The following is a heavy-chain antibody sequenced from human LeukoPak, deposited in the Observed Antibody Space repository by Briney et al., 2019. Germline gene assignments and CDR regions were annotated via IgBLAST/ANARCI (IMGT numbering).Heavy chain of an antibody. CDR3: ARAVVVAATTEQYYYYGMDV. CDR2: IHYSGST. V-gene: IGHV4-39*07. CDR1: GGSISSRTYY. Sequence: PSETLSLTCIVSGGSISSRTYYWGWIRQPPGRGLEWIGSIHYSGSTNYNPSLKSRVTISVDTSKNQFSLKLSSVTAADTAVYYCARAVVVAATTEQYYYYGMDVWGQGTTVTVSS. J-gene: IGHJ6*02. D-gene: IGHD2-15*01.